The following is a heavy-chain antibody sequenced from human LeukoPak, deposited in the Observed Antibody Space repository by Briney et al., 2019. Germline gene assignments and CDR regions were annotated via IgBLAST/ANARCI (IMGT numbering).Heavy chain of an antibody. CDR2: IYYSGST. Sequence: PSETLSLPCTVSGGSLSSSSYYLGCVRQPPGKGLECVGGIYYSGSTYYNPSLKSRVTISVDTSKHQFSLKLSSVTAADTAVYYCATGDGIAVAGTPWRGYYFDYWGQGTLVTVSS. J-gene: IGHJ4*02. D-gene: IGHD6-19*01. CDR3: ATGDGIAVAGTPWRGYYFDY. CDR1: GGSLSSSSYY. V-gene: IGHV4-39*01.